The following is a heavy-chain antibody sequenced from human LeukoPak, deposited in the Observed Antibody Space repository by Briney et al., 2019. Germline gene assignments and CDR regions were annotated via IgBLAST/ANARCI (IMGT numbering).Heavy chain of an antibody. CDR3: AREGVAIVATIGGSYYGMDV. CDR1: GGSISSGDYY. CDR2: IYYSGST. D-gene: IGHD5-12*01. J-gene: IGHJ6*04. Sequence: SETLSLTCTVSGGSISSGDYYWSWIRQPPGKGLEWIGYIYYSGSTYYNPSLKSRVTISVDTSKNQFSLKLSSVTAADTAVYYCAREGVAIVATIGGSYYGMDVWGKGPRSPSPQ. V-gene: IGHV4-30-4*01.